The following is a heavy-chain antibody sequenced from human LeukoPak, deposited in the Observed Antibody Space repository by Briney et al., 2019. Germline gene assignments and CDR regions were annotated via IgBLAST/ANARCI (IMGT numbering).Heavy chain of an antibody. V-gene: IGHV3-23*01. CDR1: GFTFSSYA. CDR2: ISGSGGST. CDR3: AREFALDIVVVVADPTPFDY. Sequence: GGSLRLSCAASGFTFSSYAMSWVRQAPGKGLEWVSAISGSGGSTYYADSVKGRFTISRDNSKNTLYLQMNSLRAEDTAVYYCAREFALDIVVVVADPTPFDYWGQGTLVTVSS. J-gene: IGHJ4*02. D-gene: IGHD2-15*01.